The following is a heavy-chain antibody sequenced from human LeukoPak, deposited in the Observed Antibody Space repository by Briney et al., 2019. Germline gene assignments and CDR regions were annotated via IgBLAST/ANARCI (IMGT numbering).Heavy chain of an antibody. D-gene: IGHD2-2*01. CDR2: ISGSGGST. CDR3: AKVPGKGYCSSTSCRNDY. J-gene: IGHJ4*02. CDR1: GFTSSSYA. V-gene: IGHV3-23*01. Sequence: PGGSLRLSCAASGFTSSSYAMSWVRQAPGKGLEWVSAISGSGGSTYYADSVKGRFTISRDNSKNTLYLQMNSLRAEDTAVYYCAKVPGKGYCSSTSCRNDYWGQGTLVTVSS.